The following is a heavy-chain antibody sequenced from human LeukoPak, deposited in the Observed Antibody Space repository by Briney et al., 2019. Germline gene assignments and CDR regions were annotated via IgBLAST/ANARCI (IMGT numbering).Heavy chain of an antibody. J-gene: IGHJ6*02. D-gene: IGHD2-2*01. CDR1: GFTFDDYG. CDR2: INWNGGST. V-gene: IGHV3-20*01. Sequence: GGSLRLSCAASGFTFDDYGMSWVRQPPGKGRAWVSGINWNGGSTGYADSVKGRFTISRDNAKNSLYLQMNSLRAEDTALYHCARDGRYCSSTSCYIDDYYYYGMDVWGQGTTVTVSS. CDR3: ARDGRYCSSTSCYIDDYYYYGMDV.